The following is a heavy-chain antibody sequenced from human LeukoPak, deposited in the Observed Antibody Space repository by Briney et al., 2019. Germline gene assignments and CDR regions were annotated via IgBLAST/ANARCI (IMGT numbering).Heavy chain of an antibody. Sequence: GGSLRLSCAASGFTLGAFAMHWVRQAPGKGLEWVSLIDKDGRRTYYADSVKGRFTISRDNSKNSLYLQMTSLRTEDTALYYCATWAFYHSLDVWGQGATVTVSS. CDR1: GFTLGAFA. D-gene: IGHD1-26*01. J-gene: IGHJ6*02. V-gene: IGHV3-43*02. CDR2: IDKDGRRT. CDR3: ATWAFYHSLDV.